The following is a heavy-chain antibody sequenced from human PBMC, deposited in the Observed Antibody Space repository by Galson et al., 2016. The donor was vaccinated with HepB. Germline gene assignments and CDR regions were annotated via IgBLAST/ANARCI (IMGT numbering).Heavy chain of an antibody. D-gene: IGHD6-13*01. CDR1: GYIFTGHL. CDR3: ARDRGVRAVAGKVYYYYGLDV. V-gene: IGHV1-2*06. Sequence: SVKVSCKASGYIFTGHLMHWVRQAPGQGLEWMGRTNPNTGGTNYAQKFQGRVTLTRDTSDRTAYMELSGLRSDDTALYYCARDRGVRAVAGKVYYYYGLDVWGQGTTVIVSS. CDR2: TNPNTGGT. J-gene: IGHJ6*02.